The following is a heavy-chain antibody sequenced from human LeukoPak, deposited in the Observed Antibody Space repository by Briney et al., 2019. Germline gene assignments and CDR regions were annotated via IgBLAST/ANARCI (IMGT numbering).Heavy chain of an antibody. CDR3: ARDPGVEWELLGGYFDY. Sequence: GGSLRLSCAASGFTFSSYAMHWVRQAPGKGLEWVAVISYDGSNKYYADSVKGRFTISRDNSKNTLYLQMNSLRAEDTAVYYCARDPGVEWELLGGYFDYWGQGTLVTVSS. J-gene: IGHJ4*02. CDR2: ISYDGSNK. V-gene: IGHV3-30-3*01. CDR1: GFTFSSYA. D-gene: IGHD1-26*01.